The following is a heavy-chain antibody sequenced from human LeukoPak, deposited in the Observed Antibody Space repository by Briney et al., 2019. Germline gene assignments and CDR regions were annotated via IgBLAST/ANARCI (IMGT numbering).Heavy chain of an antibody. Sequence: SETLSLTCTVSRGSIIPYYWSWIRQSPGKGLEWVGYVHHTGSTDYYPSLKSRLTISVDTSKNQFSLKLSSVTAADTAVYYCARESYCSSTSCLSHFDYWGQGTLVTVSS. CDR2: VHHTGST. D-gene: IGHD2-2*01. V-gene: IGHV4-59*01. CDR3: ARESYCSSTSCLSHFDY. CDR1: RGSIIPYY. J-gene: IGHJ4*02.